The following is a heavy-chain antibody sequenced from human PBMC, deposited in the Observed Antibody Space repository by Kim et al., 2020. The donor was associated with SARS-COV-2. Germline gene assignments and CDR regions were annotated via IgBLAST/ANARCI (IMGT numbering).Heavy chain of an antibody. Sequence: SETLSLTCSVSTGSMSSYYWAWIRQFPGKGLEWIGNIYHTGSTNYNPTLKSRVTISLDTSENQFSLKLTSVTAADTAVYYCASRSPTSTFYSDYWGQGTL. CDR2: IYHTGST. CDR3: ASRSPTSTFYSDY. CDR1: TGSMSSYY. J-gene: IGHJ4*02. V-gene: IGHV4-59*08.